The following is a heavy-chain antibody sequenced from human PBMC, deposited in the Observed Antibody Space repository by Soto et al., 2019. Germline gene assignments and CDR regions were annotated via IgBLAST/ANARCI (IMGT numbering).Heavy chain of an antibody. CDR3: ARAEAKVTTSGWFDP. D-gene: IGHD4-17*01. J-gene: IGHJ5*02. V-gene: IGHV4-31*01. CDR2: IYYSGST. CDR1: GGSISSGGYY. Sequence: QVQLQESGPGLVKPSQTLSLTCTVSGGSISSGGYYWSWIRQHPGKGLEWIGYIYYSGSTYYNPSLKSLFTISVDTSKNQFPRKLSSVTAADTAVYYCARAEAKVTTSGWFDPWGQGTLVTVSS.